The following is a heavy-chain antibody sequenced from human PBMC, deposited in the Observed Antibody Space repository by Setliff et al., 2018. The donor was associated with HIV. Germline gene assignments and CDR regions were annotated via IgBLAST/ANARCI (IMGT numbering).Heavy chain of an antibody. D-gene: IGHD3-10*01. Sequence: ASVKVSCKASGGTFDSHAISWVRQAPGQGFEWMGGIIHILGNPTYAQGFTGRFVFSLDTSVSTAYLQISSLKAEDTAVYYCARGLRSYPSGTLYYYYMDVWGKGTTVTVSS. CDR2: IIHILGNP. CDR1: GGTFDSHA. J-gene: IGHJ6*03. V-gene: IGHV7-4-1*02. CDR3: ARGLRSYPSGTLYYYYMDV.